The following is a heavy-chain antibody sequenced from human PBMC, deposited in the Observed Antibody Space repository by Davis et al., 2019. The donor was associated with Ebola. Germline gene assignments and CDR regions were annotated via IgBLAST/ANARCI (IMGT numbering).Heavy chain of an antibody. CDR3: ARGWLRGWFDP. D-gene: IGHD5-12*01. CDR1: GDSVSTAG. J-gene: IGHJ5*02. CDR2: TYYKSKWYN. V-gene: IGHV6-1*01. Sequence: PSETLSLTCAISGDSVSTAGWNWIRQSPSRGLEWLGRTYYKSKWYNDYAESVKSRISINADTSKNQFSLQLNSVTPEDTAVYYCARGWLRGWFDPWGQGTLVTVSS.